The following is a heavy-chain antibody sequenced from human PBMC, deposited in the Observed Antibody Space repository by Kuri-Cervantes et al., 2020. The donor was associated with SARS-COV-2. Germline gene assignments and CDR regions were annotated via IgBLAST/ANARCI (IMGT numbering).Heavy chain of an antibody. CDR2: MNPNSGNT. CDR1: GYTFTSYD. CDR3: ARDPGYSYGYCSGGSCPSDY. V-gene: IGHV1-8*01. J-gene: IGHJ4*02. Sequence: ASVKVSCKASGYTFTSYDINWVRQATGQGLEWMGWMNPNSGNTGYAQKFQGRVTMTRDTSISTAYMELSRLRSDDTAVYYCARDPGYSYGYCSGGSCPSDYWSQGTLVTVSS. D-gene: IGHD2-15*01.